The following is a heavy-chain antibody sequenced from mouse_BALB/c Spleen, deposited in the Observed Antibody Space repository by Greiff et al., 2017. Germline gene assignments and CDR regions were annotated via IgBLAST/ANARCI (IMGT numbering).Heavy chain of an antibody. CDR1: GFSLTSYG. J-gene: IGHJ3*01. CDR3: ARASHGACFDD. Sequence: QVQLKESGPGLVAPSQTLSLTCSVSGFSLTSYGVHWVRQPPATGLEWLGVIWTGGSTNYNSAHMSRLSISNNNYKSQVFFKMNSLHTDDTAMYYAARASHGACFDDWGQGTLVTVSA. CDR2: IWTGGST. V-gene: IGHV2-9*02.